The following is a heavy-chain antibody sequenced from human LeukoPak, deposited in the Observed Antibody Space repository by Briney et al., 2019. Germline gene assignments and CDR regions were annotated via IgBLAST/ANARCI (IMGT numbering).Heavy chain of an antibody. CDR1: GFTFSDYC. CDR2: ISSSGSTI. D-gene: IGHD6-19*01. Sequence: GGSLRLSCAASGFTFSDYCMSWIRQAPGKGLEWVSYISSSGSTIYYADSVKGRFTISRDNAKNSLYLQMNSLRAEDTAVYYCARISSGWYLVSRYFDYWGQGTLVTVSS. V-gene: IGHV3-11*01. J-gene: IGHJ4*02. CDR3: ARISSGWYLVSRYFDY.